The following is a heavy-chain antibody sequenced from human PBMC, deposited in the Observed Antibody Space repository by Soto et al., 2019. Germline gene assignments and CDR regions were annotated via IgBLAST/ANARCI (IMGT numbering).Heavy chain of an antibody. CDR3: ASNWNYVGYFDY. Sequence: ASVKVSCKASGGTFSSYAISWVRQAPGQGLEWMGGIIPIFGTANYAQKFQGRVTITADKSTSTAYMELSSLRSEDTAVYYCASNWNYVGYFDYWGQGTLVTVSS. V-gene: IGHV1-69*06. J-gene: IGHJ4*02. CDR1: GGTFSSYA. D-gene: IGHD1-7*01. CDR2: IIPIFGTA.